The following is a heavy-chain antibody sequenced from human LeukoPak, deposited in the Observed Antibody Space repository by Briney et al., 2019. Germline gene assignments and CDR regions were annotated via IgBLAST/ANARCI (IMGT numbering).Heavy chain of an antibody. J-gene: IGHJ6*03. CDR2: IYTSGST. Sequence: PSQTLSLTCTVSGGSISSGSYYWSWIRQPAGKGLEWIGRIYTSGSTNYNPSLKSRVTISVDTSKNQSSLKLSSVTAADTAVYYCAREGLRDFGVVITYYYYYYMDVWGKGTTVTVSS. CDR3: AREGLRDFGVVITYYYYYYMDV. D-gene: IGHD3-3*01. CDR1: GGSISSGSYY. V-gene: IGHV4-61*02.